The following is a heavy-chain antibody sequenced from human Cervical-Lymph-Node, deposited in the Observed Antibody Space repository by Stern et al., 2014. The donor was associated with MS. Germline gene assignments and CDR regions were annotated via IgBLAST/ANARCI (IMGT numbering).Heavy chain of an antibody. CDR1: GYSLSEIS. CDR2: FDTENDET. D-gene: IGHD1-26*01. Sequence: VQLVQSGAEVKKPGASVKVSCKVSGYSLSEISMHWVRQAPGQGLEWMGGFDTENDETVYAQNFQGRLTMTEDTSTDTAYMELSSLRSEDTAVYYCAGGGGTIDIWGQGTPVIVSS. V-gene: IGHV1-24*01. CDR3: AGGGGTIDI. J-gene: IGHJ3*02.